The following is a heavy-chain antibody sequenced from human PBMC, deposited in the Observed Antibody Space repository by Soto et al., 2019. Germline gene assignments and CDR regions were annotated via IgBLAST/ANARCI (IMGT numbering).Heavy chain of an antibody. D-gene: IGHD6-13*01. CDR3: ATKEGNSWSFDN. V-gene: IGHV4-31*03. CDR2: IYYSGST. CDR1: GGSISSGGYY. Sequence: SETLSLTCTVSGGSISSGGYYWSWIRQHPGKGLEWIGYIYYSGSTYYNPSLKSRVTISVDTSKNQFSLKLRSVTAADTAVYYCATKEGNSWSFDNWGQGTLVTVSS. J-gene: IGHJ4*02.